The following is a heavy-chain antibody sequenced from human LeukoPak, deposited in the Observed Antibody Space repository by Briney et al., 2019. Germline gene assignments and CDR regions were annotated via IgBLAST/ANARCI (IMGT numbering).Heavy chain of an antibody. J-gene: IGHJ3*02. Sequence: GGSLRLSCAASGFTVSSTYMSWVRQAPGKGLEWVAVIWSDGSKQYYADSVKGRFTISRDSSDSTVHLHMNSLRVEDTAVYYCARESAGISSDIWGQGTMVTVSS. CDR3: ARESAGISSDI. V-gene: IGHV3-33*08. CDR2: IWSDGSKQ. D-gene: IGHD2-15*01. CDR1: GFTVSSTY.